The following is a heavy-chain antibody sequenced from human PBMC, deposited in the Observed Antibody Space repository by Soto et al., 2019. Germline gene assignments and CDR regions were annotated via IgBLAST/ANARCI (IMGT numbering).Heavy chain of an antibody. D-gene: IGHD2-15*01. J-gene: IGHJ6*03. V-gene: IGHV3-74*01. CDR3: ARGDCVGGPCYSLAGSFYYYMDV. CDR2: INSDGSVS. CDR1: GFTFSNYW. Sequence: EVQLVESGGGLVQPGGSLRLSCAASGFTFSNYWMYWVRQAPGKGLVWVSRINSDGSVSSYADSVKGRLTISRDNVKNTLYLQMNSLRAEDTAVYYCARGDCVGGPCYSLAGSFYYYMDVWGKGNTVTVFS.